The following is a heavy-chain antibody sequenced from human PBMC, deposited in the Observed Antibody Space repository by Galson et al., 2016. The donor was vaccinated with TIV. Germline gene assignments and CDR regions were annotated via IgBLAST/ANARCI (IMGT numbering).Heavy chain of an antibody. D-gene: IGHD2/OR15-2a*01. CDR3: ARALDYFKSSAYSYRGDFYYYAMDA. J-gene: IGHJ6*02. Sequence: SLRLSCAASGFTFRSYWMHWVRQAPGKGPMWVARINGDGSSSDYADSVEGRFTISRDNAKTTLSLQMNSLRAEDTAVYFCARALDYFKSSAYSYRGDFYYYAMDAWGLGTTVTVSS. CDR1: GFTFRSYW. CDR2: INGDGSSS. V-gene: IGHV3-74*01.